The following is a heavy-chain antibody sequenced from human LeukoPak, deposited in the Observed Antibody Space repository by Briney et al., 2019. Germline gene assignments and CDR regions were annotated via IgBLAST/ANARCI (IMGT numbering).Heavy chain of an antibody. CDR1: EFTFSDYY. CDR3: ARTRGSYSNDAFDI. D-gene: IGHD1-26*01. V-gene: IGHV3-11*04. CDR2: ISTSGSII. Sequence: PGGSLRLSCVASEFTFSDYYMTWIRQAPGKGLEWVSHISTSGSIIYYADSVKGRFTISRDNAKNTLYLQMNSLRAEDTAVYYCARTRGSYSNDAFDIWGQGTMVTVSS. J-gene: IGHJ3*02.